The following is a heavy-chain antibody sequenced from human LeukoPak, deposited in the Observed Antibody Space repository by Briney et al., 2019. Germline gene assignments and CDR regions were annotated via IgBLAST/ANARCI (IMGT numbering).Heavy chain of an antibody. CDR1: GFSFSGSG. Sequence: GGSLRLSCAASGFSFSGSGIHWVRQAPGKGLEWVAFRRYDGNYRFYADSVKGRFTISRDSSDNTLYLQMKGLRPEDTAVYYRAKDRGACIAAAGSLVRKNYYSCCRDLWGKGTTVTVSS. CDR3: AKDRGACIAAAGSLVRKNYYSCCRDL. J-gene: IGHJ6*03. CDR2: RRYDGNYR. V-gene: IGHV3-30*02. D-gene: IGHD6-25*01.